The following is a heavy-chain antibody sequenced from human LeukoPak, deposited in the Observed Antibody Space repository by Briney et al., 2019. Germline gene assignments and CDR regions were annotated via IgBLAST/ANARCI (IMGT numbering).Heavy chain of an antibody. V-gene: IGHV4-34*01. CDR1: GGSFSGYY. CDR3: ARDSSGSPPYYYYGMDV. D-gene: IGHD1-26*01. Sequence: SETLSLTCAVYGGSFSGYYWSWIRQPPGKGLEWIGEINHSGSTNYNPSLKSRVTISVDTSKNQFSLKLSSVTAADTAVYYCARDSSGSPPYYYYGMDVWGQGTTVTASS. CDR2: INHSGST. J-gene: IGHJ6*02.